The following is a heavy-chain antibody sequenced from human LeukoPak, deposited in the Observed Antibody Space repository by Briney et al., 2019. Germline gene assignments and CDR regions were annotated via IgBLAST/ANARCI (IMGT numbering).Heavy chain of an antibody. V-gene: IGHV3-74*01. CDR3: AKDDAWLRFGE. D-gene: IGHD5-12*01. CDR2: INSDGSSI. J-gene: IGHJ4*02. CDR1: GFTFSTYW. Sequence: GGSLRLSCAASGFTFSTYWMHWVRQAPGKGLVWVSRINSDGSSIAYADSVKGRFTISRDNSKNTLYLEVIRLTPEDSAVYYCAKDDAWLRFGEWSQGTLVTVSS.